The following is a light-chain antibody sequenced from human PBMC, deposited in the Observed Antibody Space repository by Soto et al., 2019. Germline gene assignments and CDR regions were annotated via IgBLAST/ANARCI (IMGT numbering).Light chain of an antibody. V-gene: IGKV3D-20*01. CDR2: DSS. Sequence: PGERATLSCGASQCVSSSYLAWYQQKPGLAPRLLTYDSSSRATGIPDRFSGSGSGTDFTLTISRLEPEDFAVYYCQQYGSSPQTFGQGTKVEIK. CDR3: QQYGSSPQT. CDR1: QCVSSSY. J-gene: IGKJ1*01.